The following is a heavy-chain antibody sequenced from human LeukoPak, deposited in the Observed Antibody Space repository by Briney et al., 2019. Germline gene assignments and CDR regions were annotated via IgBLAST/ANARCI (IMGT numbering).Heavy chain of an antibody. V-gene: IGHV3-21*01. CDR1: GFTFSSYS. D-gene: IGHD2-2*01. J-gene: IGHJ4*02. CDR3: ARDKEVVPAAMED. CDR2: ISSSSSYI. Sequence: GGSLRLSCAASGFTFSSYSMNWVRQAPGKGLEWVSSISSSSSYIYYADSVKGRFTISRDNAKNSLYLQMNSLRAEDTAVYYCARDKEVVPAAMEDWGQGTLVTVSS.